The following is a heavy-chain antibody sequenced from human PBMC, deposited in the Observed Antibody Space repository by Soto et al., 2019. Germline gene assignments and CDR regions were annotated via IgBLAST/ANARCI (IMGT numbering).Heavy chain of an antibody. D-gene: IGHD2-15*01. CDR2: INAGNGNT. CDR3: ARAGYCSGGSCYSGNDAFDI. J-gene: IGHJ3*02. CDR1: GYTFTSYA. Sequence: GAAGKVSCKASGYTFTSYAMHWVRQAPGQMLEQMGWINAGNGNTKYSQKFQGRVTITRDTSASTAYMELSSLRSEDTAVYYCARAGYCSGGSCYSGNDAFDIWGQGTMVTGSS. V-gene: IGHV1-3*01.